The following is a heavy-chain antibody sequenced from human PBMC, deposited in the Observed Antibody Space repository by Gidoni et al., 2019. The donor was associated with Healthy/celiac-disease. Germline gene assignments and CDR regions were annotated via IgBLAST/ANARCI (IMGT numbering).Heavy chain of an antibody. CDR1: GFPFSSYA. D-gene: IGHD4-17*01. J-gene: IGHJ4*02. CDR3: ARGTVRTNYFDY. CDR2: ISSNGGST. V-gene: IGHV3-64*01. Sequence: EVQLVESGGGLVQPGGSLRLSCAASGFPFSSYAMHWVRQAPGKGLEYVSAISSNGGSTYYANSVKGRFTISRDNSKNTLYLQMGSLRAEDMAVYYCARGTVRTNYFDYWGQGTLVTVSS.